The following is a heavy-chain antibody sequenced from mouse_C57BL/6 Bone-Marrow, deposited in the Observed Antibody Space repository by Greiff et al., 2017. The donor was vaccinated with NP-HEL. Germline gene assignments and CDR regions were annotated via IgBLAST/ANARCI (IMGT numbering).Heavy chain of an antibody. CDR2: INPGGGGT. V-gene: IGHV1-54*01. CDR3: AREFTYWYFDV. CDR1: GYTFTNYL. J-gene: IGHJ1*03. Sequence: QVQLKQPGAELVRPGASVKVSCKASGYTFTNYLMQWVKQRPGQGLEWIGVINPGGGGTNYNEKFKGKATLTVDKSSSTAYMQLSSLTSEDAAVYFCAREFTYWYFDVWGTGTTVTVSS.